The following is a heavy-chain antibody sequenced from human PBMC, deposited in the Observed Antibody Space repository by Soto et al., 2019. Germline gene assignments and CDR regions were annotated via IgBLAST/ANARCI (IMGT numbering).Heavy chain of an antibody. V-gene: IGHV3-74*01. Sequence: GGSLRLSCAASGFSFSNYWMHWVRQVPGKGLVWVSRINSDGSSTSYADSVKGRFTISRDNAKNRLFLQMNSLRAEDTAVYYCARGPAPSGWYVYWGQGTLVAVSS. CDR2: INSDGSST. D-gene: IGHD6-19*01. CDR1: GFSFSNYW. CDR3: ARGPAPSGWYVY. J-gene: IGHJ4*02.